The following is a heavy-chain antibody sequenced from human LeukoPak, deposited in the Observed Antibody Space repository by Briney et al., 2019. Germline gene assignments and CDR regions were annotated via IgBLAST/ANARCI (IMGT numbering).Heavy chain of an antibody. CDR3: ARSLNRWLQPYYFDY. D-gene: IGHD5-24*01. CDR2: INHSGST. V-gene: IGHV4-34*01. CDR1: GGSFSGYY. Sequence: SESLSLTCAVYGGSFSGYYWSWIRQPPGKGLEWIGEINHSGSTNYNPSLKSRVTISVDTSKNQFSLKLSSVTAADTAVYYCARSLNRWLQPYYFDYWGQGTLVTVSS. J-gene: IGHJ4*02.